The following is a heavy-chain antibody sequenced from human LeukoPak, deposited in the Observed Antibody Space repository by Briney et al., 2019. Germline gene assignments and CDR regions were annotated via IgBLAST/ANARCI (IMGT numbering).Heavy chain of an antibody. V-gene: IGHV4-59*08. CDR1: GGSMSDYY. J-gene: IGHJ3*02. CDR2: IYYTGST. Sequence: SETLSLTCTVSGGSMSDYYWSWIRQPPGKGLEWIGYIYYTGSTNYNPSLKSRVTISIDTSKNQFSLKLSSVTAADTAVYYCARPYSSLARSAFDIWGQGTMVTVSS. D-gene: IGHD2-15*01. CDR3: ARPYSSLARSAFDI.